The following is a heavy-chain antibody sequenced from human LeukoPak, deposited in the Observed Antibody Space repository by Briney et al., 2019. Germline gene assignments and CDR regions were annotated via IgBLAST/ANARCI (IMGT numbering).Heavy chain of an antibody. CDR3: ARDLAPRPTTNFDY. V-gene: IGHV3-48*03. D-gene: IGHD1-26*01. CDR2: ISSSGSTI. Sequence: GGSLRLSCAASGFTFCSYEMNWVRQAPGKGLEWVSYISSSGSTIYYVDSVKGRFTISRDNAKNSLYLQMNSLRAEDTAVYYCARDLAPRPTTNFDYWGQGTLVTVSS. CDR1: GFTFCSYE. J-gene: IGHJ4*02.